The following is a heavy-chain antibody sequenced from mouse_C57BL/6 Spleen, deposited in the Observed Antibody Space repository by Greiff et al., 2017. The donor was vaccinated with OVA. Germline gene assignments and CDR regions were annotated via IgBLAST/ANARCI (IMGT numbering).Heavy chain of an antibody. Sequence: VQLQQSGAELARPGASVKLSCKASGYTFTSYGISWVKQRTGQGLEWIGEIYPRSGNTYYNEKFKGKATLTADKSSSTAYMELRSLTSEDSAVYFCARYDYDVGDFDYWGQGTTLTVSS. CDR1: GYTFTSYG. V-gene: IGHV1-81*01. CDR2: IYPRSGNT. D-gene: IGHD2-4*01. J-gene: IGHJ2*01. CDR3: ARYDYDVGDFDY.